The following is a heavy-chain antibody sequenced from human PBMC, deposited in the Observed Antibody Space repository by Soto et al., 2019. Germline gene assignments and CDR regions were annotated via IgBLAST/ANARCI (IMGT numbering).Heavy chain of an antibody. CDR3: AKDRWDAAGQILPFDY. CDR2: ISGSGGST. V-gene: IGHV3-23*01. D-gene: IGHD6-13*01. Sequence: GSLRLSCAASGFTFSSYAMSWVRQAPGKGLEWVSAISGSGGSTYYADSVKGRFTISRDNSKNTLYLQMNSLRAEDTAVYYCAKDRWDAAGQILPFDYWGQGTLVTVSS. J-gene: IGHJ4*02. CDR1: GFTFSSYA.